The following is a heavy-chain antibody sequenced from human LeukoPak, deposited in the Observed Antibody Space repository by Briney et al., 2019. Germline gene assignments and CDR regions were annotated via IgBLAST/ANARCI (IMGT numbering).Heavy chain of an antibody. J-gene: IGHJ3*02. Sequence: GESLRLSCAASGLTVSANCMSWVRQTPGQGLEWVSSIYSDGDTYYTNSVKGRFTISRDNSKNRVYLQMNTLTAEDTARYYCASGPFTRIVGSFDIWGPGTLVTVS. V-gene: IGHV3-53*01. CDR1: GLTVSANC. CDR3: ASGPFTRIVGSFDI. D-gene: IGHD3-22*01. CDR2: IYSDGDT.